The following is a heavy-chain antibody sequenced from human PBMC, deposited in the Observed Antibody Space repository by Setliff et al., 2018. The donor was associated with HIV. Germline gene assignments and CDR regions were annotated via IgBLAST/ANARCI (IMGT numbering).Heavy chain of an antibody. CDR1: GYSITNGYY. Sequence: SETLSLTCSVSGYSITNGYYCGWIRQPQGKGLEWVGFIYHDGKTYYNASLRRRAIISGVMSKNQFSLNLNPVTASETAVYYCARHRYRCWFDSWGQGALVTVSS. D-gene: IGHD5-18*01. J-gene: IGHJ5*01. V-gene: IGHV4-38-2*02. CDR2: IYHDGKT. CDR3: ARHRYRCWFDS.